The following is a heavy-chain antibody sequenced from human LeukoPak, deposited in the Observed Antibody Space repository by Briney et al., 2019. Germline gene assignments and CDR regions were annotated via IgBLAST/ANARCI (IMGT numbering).Heavy chain of an antibody. CDR3: AFLVVPAPIDYMDV. CDR2: INHSGTT. CDR1: GGSFSGYY. V-gene: IGHV4-34*01. J-gene: IGHJ6*03. Sequence: PSETLSLTCAVYGGSFSGYYWSWLRQPPGKGLEWIGEINHSGTTKYNPSLKSRVTISVDTSKNQFSLKLSSVTAADTAVYYCAFLVVPAPIDYMDVWGKGTTVTVSS. D-gene: IGHD2-2*01.